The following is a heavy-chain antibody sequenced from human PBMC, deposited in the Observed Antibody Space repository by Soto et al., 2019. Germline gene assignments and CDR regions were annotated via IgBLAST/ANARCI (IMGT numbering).Heavy chain of an antibody. CDR2: IWSDGSNK. Sequence: QVQLVESGGGVVQPGRSLRLSCAASGFTFSSYGMHWVRQAPGKGLEWVAVIWSDGSNKYNGDSVKGRFTISRDNSNNTLYLQMNSLRAEDTAVYYCARDPPEDSRGYFALDMWGQGTMVTVSS. CDR1: GFTFSSYG. V-gene: IGHV3-33*01. J-gene: IGHJ3*02. CDR3: ARDPPEDSRGYFALDM. D-gene: IGHD3-22*01.